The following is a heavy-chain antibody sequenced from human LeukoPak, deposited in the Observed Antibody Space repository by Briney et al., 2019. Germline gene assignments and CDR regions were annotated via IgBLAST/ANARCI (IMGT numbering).Heavy chain of an antibody. V-gene: IGHV4-39*07. CDR2: ISYSGST. Sequence: PSETLSLTCTVSGGSISSYYWGWIRQPPGKGLEYIGSISYSGSTNYNPSLKSRVTISVDTSKNQFSLRLNSVTAADTAVYYCARDAQGEPWGQGTLVTVSS. J-gene: IGHJ1*01. D-gene: IGHD3-16*01. CDR1: GGSISSYY. CDR3: ARDAQGEP.